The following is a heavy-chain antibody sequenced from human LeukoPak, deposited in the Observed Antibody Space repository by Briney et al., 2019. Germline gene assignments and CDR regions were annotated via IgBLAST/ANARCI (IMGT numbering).Heavy chain of an antibody. CDR3: ATDLGSSSWSGY. J-gene: IGHJ4*02. CDR1: GYTLTELS. Sequence: ASVKVSCKVSGYTLTELSMHWVRQAPGKGLEWMGGSDPEDGETIYAQKFQGRVTMTEDTSTDTAYMELSSLRSEDTAVYYCATDLGSSSWSGYWGQGTLVTVSS. D-gene: IGHD6-13*01. V-gene: IGHV1-24*01. CDR2: SDPEDGET.